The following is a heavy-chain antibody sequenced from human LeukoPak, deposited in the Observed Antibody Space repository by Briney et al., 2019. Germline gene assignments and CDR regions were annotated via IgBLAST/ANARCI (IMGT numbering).Heavy chain of an antibody. CDR3: AGDHYYYDSSGYSTWFDP. J-gene: IGHJ5*02. CDR2: ISSGSGTI. Sequence: GGSLRLSCAASGFTFSSYTMNWVRQAPGKGLEWVSYISSGSGTIDYADSVKGRFTISRDNAKNSLYLQMNSLRAEDTAVYYCAGDHYYYDSSGYSTWFDPWGQGTLVTVSS. CDR1: GFTFSSYT. D-gene: IGHD3-22*01. V-gene: IGHV3-48*04.